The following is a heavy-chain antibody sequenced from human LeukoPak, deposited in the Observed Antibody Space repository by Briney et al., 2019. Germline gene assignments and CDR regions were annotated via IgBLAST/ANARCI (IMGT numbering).Heavy chain of an antibody. Sequence: SVKVSCRASGGTFSSYAISWVRQAPGQGLEWMGGIIPIFGTANYAQKFQGRVTITADESTSTAYMELSSLRSEDTAVYYCARDLQNYYGSGSYSDYWGQGTLVTVSS. CDR3: ARDLQNYYGSGSYSDY. D-gene: IGHD3-10*01. V-gene: IGHV1-69*13. CDR1: GGTFSSYA. CDR2: IIPIFGTA. J-gene: IGHJ4*02.